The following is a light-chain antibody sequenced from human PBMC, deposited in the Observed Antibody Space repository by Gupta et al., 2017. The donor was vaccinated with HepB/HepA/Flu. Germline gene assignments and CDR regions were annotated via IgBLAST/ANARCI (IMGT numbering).Light chain of an antibody. Sequence: DIQLTQSPSTLSASVGDIVTITCRASRTISNWLACYQQKPGKAPKLLIHRSSSLKSGVPSRFSGSGSSTEFTLTISSLQPDDFATYFCQQYYSYWTFGQGTKVEIK. CDR3: QQYYSYWT. CDR2: RSS. J-gene: IGKJ1*01. V-gene: IGKV1-5*03. CDR1: RTISNW.